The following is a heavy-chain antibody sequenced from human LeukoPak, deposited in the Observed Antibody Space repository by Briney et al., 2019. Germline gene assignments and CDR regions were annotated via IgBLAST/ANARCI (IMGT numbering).Heavy chain of an antibody. Sequence: GESLKISCKGSGYSFTSYWIGWVRQMPGKGLEWMGIIYPGDSDTRYSPSFQGQVTISADKSISTAYLQWSSLKASDTAMYYCARVHPTYYYDSSGLAHDAFDIWGQGTMVTVSS. CDR1: GYSFTSYW. V-gene: IGHV5-51*01. CDR2: IYPGDSDT. J-gene: IGHJ3*02. CDR3: ARVHPTYYYDSSGLAHDAFDI. D-gene: IGHD3-22*01.